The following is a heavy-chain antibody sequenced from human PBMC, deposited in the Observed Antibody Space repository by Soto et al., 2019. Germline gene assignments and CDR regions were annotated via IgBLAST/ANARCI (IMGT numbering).Heavy chain of an antibody. CDR2: INHSGST. V-gene: IGHV4-34*01. CDR1: GGSFSGYY. D-gene: IGHD4-17*01. J-gene: IGHJ3*02. Sequence: QVQLQQWGAGLLKPSETLSLTCAVYGGSFSGYYWSWIRQPPGKGLEWMGEINHSGSTNYNPSLKSRVTISVDTSKNQFPLKLSSVTAADTAVYYCARGLGDYLNDAFDIWGQGTMVTVSS. CDR3: ARGLGDYLNDAFDI.